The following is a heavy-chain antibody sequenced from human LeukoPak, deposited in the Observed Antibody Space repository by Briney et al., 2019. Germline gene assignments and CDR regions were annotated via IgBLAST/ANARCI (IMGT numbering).Heavy chain of an antibody. J-gene: IGHJ4*02. D-gene: IGHD6-13*01. CDR3: VGFRATAGLY. V-gene: IGHV3-64D*06. Sequence: GGSLRLSCSASGFTFSSYAMYWVRQAPGKGPEYVSAITSNGGSAYYADSVKGRFTISRDNSRNTLYLQMSSLRADDTAVYYCVGFRATAGLYWGQGTLVTVSS. CDR2: ITSNGGSA. CDR1: GFTFSSYA.